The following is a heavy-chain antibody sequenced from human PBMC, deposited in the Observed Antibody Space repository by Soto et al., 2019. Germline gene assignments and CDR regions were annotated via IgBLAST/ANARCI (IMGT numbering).Heavy chain of an antibody. V-gene: IGHV4-59*01. CDR2: IYYSGIT. CDR1: GGSISSYY. J-gene: IGHJ6*02. D-gene: IGHD1-20*01. Sequence: QVQLQESGPGLVKPSETLSLTCTVSGGSISSYYWSWIRQPPGKGLEWIGYIYYSGITNYNPSLKSRLTIAVDTSKTQFSLKLSSLTAADTAVYYCARYKSNYYYGMDVWGQGTTVTVS. CDR3: ARYKSNYYYGMDV.